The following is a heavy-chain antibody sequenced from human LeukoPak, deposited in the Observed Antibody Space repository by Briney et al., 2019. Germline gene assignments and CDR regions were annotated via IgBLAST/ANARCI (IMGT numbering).Heavy chain of an antibody. CDR3: AKGESDIVVGPGADAFDI. CDR1: GFTFRTYT. V-gene: IGHV3-23*01. J-gene: IGHJ3*02. CDR2: FSGRGGLT. Sequence: AGSLSLSCAASGFTFRTYTMTWIRQAPGKGLEWVSGFSGRGGLTDYSDSVKGRFTISRDNSKNTLNLQMNSLRAEDTATYYCAKGESDIVVGPGADAFDIWGQGTIVIVSS. D-gene: IGHD2-2*01.